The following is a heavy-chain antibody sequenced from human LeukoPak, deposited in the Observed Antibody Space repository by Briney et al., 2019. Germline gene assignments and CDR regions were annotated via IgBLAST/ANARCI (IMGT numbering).Heavy chain of an antibody. CDR1: GYTFTSYA. D-gene: IGHD3-3*01. CDR3: ARAVGSGYYPADY. CDR2: INAGNGNT. J-gene: IGHJ4*02. Sequence: ASVKVSCKASGYTFTSYAMHWVRQAPGQRLEWMGWINAGNGNTKYSQEFQGRVTITRDTSASTAYMELSSLRSEDMAVYYCARAVGSGYYPADYWGQGTLVTVSS. V-gene: IGHV1-3*03.